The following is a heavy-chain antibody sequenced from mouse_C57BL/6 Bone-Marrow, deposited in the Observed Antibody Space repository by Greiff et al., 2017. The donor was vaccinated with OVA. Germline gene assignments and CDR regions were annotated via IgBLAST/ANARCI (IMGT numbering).Heavy chain of an antibody. CDR1: GYSFTSGYY. CDR3: ARGREGFAY. V-gene: IGHV3-6*01. J-gene: IGHJ3*01. CDR2: ISYDGSN. Sequence: EVQLVESGPGLVKPSQSLSLTCSVTGYSFTSGYYWNWIRQFPGNKLEWMGYISYDGSNNYNPSLKNRISITRDTSKNQFFLKLNSVTTEDTATYYCARGREGFAYWGQGTLVTVSA.